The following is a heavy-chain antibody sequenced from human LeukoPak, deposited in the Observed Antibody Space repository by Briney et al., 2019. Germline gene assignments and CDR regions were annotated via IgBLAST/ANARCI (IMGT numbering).Heavy chain of an antibody. J-gene: IGHJ6*03. CDR2: IYTSGST. CDR1: GGSIGSGSNY. Sequence: SETLSLTCIVSGGSIGSGSNYWSWIRQPAGKGLEWIGRIYTSGSTNYNPSLKSRVTISVDTSKNQFSPELSSVTAADTAVYYCAREGRFLEWLLFGYYYYVDVWGRGTTVTVSS. V-gene: IGHV4-61*02. CDR3: AREGRFLEWLLFGYYYYVDV. D-gene: IGHD3-3*01.